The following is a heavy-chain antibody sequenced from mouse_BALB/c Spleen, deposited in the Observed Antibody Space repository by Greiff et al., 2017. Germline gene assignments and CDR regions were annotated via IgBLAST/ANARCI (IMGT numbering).Heavy chain of an antibody. Sequence: DVQLVESGPGLVKPSQSLSLTCTVTGYSITSDYAWTWIRQFPGNKLEWMGYISSSGSTSYNPSLKSRISITRDTSKNQFFLPLNSVTTEDTATYYCAREGYDWFAYWGQGTLVTVSA. D-gene: IGHD2-2*01. V-gene: IGHV3-2*02. CDR2: ISSSGST. CDR1: GYSITSDYA. CDR3: AREGYDWFAY. J-gene: IGHJ3*01.